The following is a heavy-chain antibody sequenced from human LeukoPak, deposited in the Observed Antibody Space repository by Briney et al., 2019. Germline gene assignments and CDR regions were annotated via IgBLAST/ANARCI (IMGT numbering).Heavy chain of an antibody. V-gene: IGHV1-46*01. CDR3: WRDTSRMVGAIVY. CDR1: GYTFTSYY. J-gene: IGHJ4*02. D-gene: IGHD1-26*01. Sequence: ASVKVSCKASGYTFTSYYMHWVRQAPGQGLEWMGIINPSGGSTSYAQKFQGRVTMTRDTTTSTVYMELSSLRSEDTGVYYCWRDTSRMVGAIVYWGQGTLVTVST. CDR2: INPSGGST.